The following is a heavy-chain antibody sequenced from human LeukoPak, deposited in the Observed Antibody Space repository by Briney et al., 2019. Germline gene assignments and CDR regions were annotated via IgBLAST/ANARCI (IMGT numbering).Heavy chain of an antibody. V-gene: IGHV4-59*08. Sequence: SETLSLTCTVSGGSISSYFWSWIRQPPGKGLEWIGYMQYSGSANYNPSLKSRVTISVDTSENQFSLKLSSVTAADTAVYYCARRSSSFPNWLDPWGQGTLVTVSS. CDR2: MQYSGSA. CDR1: GGSISSYF. D-gene: IGHD6-13*01. CDR3: ARRSSSFPNWLDP. J-gene: IGHJ5*02.